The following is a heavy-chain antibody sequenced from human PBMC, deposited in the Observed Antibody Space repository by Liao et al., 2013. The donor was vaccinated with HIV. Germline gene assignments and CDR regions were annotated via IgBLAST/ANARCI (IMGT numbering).Heavy chain of an antibody. D-gene: IGHD2-15*01. CDR2: LWQWEH. CDR1: GGSINPYY. J-gene: IGHJ3*02. Sequence: QVHLQESGPGLVKPSETLSLTCTVSGGSINPYYWSWIREVRREGTGVDRAYLWQWEHRLQPLLKSRVAMSLDTSKNQFSLKLSSVTAADTAVYYCARGVGYCSGGTCYPAAFDIWGQGTMVTVSS. V-gene: IGHV4-4*07. CDR3: ARGVGYCSGGTCYPAAFDI.